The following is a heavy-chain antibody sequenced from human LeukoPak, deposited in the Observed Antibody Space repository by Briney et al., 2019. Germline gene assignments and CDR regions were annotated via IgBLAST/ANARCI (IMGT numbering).Heavy chain of an antibody. V-gene: IGHV3-7*03. CDR3: ARGGHIAADNWFDP. CDR1: GFTFSSYW. J-gene: IGHJ5*02. D-gene: IGHD6-6*01. CDR2: IKQDGSEK. Sequence: GGSLRLSCAASGFTFSSYWMSWVRQAPGKGLEWVANIKQDGSEKYYVDSVKGRFTIPRDNAKNSLYLQMNSLRAEDTAVYYCARGGHIAADNWFDPWGQGTLVTVSS.